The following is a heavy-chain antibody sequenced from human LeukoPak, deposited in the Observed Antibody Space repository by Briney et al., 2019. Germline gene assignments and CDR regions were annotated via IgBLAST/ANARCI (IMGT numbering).Heavy chain of an antibody. Sequence: GGSLRLSCAASGFTFASYAMSWVRQAPGKGLEWVSAISGSGGSTYYADSVKGRFTISRDNSKNTLYLQMNSLRAEDTAVYYCARELQPLGGGYSYGGDAFDIWGQGTMVTVSS. V-gene: IGHV3-23*01. CDR2: ISGSGGST. J-gene: IGHJ3*02. D-gene: IGHD5-18*01. CDR3: ARELQPLGGGYSYGGDAFDI. CDR1: GFTFASYA.